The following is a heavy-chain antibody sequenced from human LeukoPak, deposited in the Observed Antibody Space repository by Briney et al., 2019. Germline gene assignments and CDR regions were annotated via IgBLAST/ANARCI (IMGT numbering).Heavy chain of an antibody. CDR2: IHYSGST. Sequence: SETLSLTCSVSGDSVSSYYLTWIRLSPGKGLEWVGNIHYSGSTTYNPPFKSRLIISIETSTNQFSLNLSSVTAADTALEYCARFDCSAGTCYFDYWGQGTLVTVSS. D-gene: IGHD2-15*01. V-gene: IGHV4-59*02. CDR3: ARFDCSAGTCYFDY. J-gene: IGHJ4*02. CDR1: GDSVSSYY.